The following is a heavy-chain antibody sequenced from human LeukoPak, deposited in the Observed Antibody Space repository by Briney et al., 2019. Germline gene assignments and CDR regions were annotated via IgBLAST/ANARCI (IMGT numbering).Heavy chain of an antibody. CDR2: IYYSGST. Sequence: SETLSLTCTVSGGSISSYYWSWIRQPPGKGLEWIGYIYYSGSTNYNPSLKSRVTISVDTSKNQFSLKLSSVTAADTAVYYCARDKRGGSPYYFDYWGQGTLVTVSS. CDR3: ARDKRGGSPYYFDY. D-gene: IGHD2-15*01. CDR1: GGSISSYY. V-gene: IGHV4-59*01. J-gene: IGHJ4*02.